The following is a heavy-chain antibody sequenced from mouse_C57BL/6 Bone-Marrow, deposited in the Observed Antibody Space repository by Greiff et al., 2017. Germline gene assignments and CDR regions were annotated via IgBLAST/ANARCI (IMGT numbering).Heavy chain of an antibody. CDR1: GFNIKDYY. CDR3: AREGYGNSAY. Sequence: VQLQQSGAELVKPGASVTLSCTASGFNIKDYYMHWVKQRTEPGLEWIGRIDPEDGETKYAPKFQGKATITADTSSNTAYLQLSSLTSEDTAVYYCAREGYGNSAYWGQGTLVTVSA. CDR2: IDPEDGET. D-gene: IGHD2-10*02. J-gene: IGHJ3*01. V-gene: IGHV14-2*01.